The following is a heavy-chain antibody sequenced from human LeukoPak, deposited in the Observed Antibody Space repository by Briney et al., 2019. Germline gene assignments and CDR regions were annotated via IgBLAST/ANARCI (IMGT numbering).Heavy chain of an antibody. CDR3: AREIHGRSDY. V-gene: IGHV1-18*01. Sequence: GASVKVSCKASGYSFTSYGFNWVRQAPGRGLEWMGWMSAYNGKTNYAHSLQGRVTVTADASTSTAYMELSSLRSEDTAVYYCAREIHGRSDYWGQGTLVTVSS. J-gene: IGHJ4*02. CDR2: MSAYNGKT. CDR1: GYSFTSYG.